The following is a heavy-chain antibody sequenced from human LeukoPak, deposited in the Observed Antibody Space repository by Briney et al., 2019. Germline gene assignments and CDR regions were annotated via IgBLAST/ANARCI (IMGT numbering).Heavy chain of an antibody. CDR3: ARDAPQLLGGDLGAFDI. CDR1: GGSISSGGYS. D-gene: IGHD2-21*02. J-gene: IGHJ3*02. Sequence: PSETLSLTCAVSGGSISSGGYSWSWIRQPPGKGLEWIGYIYYSGSTYYNPSLKSRVTISVDTSKNQFSLKLSSVTAADTAVYYCARDAPQLLGGDLGAFDIWGQGTMVTVSS. CDR2: IYYSGST. V-gene: IGHV4-30-4*07.